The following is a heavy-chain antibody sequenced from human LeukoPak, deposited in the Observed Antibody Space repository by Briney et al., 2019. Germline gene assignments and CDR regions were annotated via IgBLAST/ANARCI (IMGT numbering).Heavy chain of an antibody. CDR1: GYTFTSYA. CDR3: ARDQSSSWSHYYYMDV. V-gene: IGHV7-4-1*02. CDR2: INTNTGKP. D-gene: IGHD6-13*01. Sequence: ASVKVSCKASGYTFTSYAMNWVRQAPGQGLEWMGWINTNTGKPRYAQGFKGRVVFSLDTSVSTAYLQISSLKAEDTAVYYCARDQSSSWSHYYYMDVWGKGTTVTVSS. J-gene: IGHJ6*03.